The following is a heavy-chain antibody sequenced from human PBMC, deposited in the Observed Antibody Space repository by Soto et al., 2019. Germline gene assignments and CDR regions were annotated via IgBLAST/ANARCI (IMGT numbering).Heavy chain of an antibody. D-gene: IGHD1-26*01. Sequence: SETISLTCTVSGGSSRSSNYYWGWIRQPPGKGLEWIGSIYYSGSTYYNPSLKSRVTISVDTSKNQFSLKLSSVTAADTAVYYCATQEVGGSYVYTFDPWGQGTLVTVS. J-gene: IGHJ5*02. CDR1: GGSSRSSNYY. CDR2: IYYSGST. V-gene: IGHV4-39*01. CDR3: ATQEVGGSYVYTFDP.